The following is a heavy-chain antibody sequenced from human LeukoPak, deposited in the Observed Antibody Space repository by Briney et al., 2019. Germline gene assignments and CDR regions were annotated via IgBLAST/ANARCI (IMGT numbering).Heavy chain of an antibody. Sequence: KPGGSLRLSCAASGFTFSSYSMNWVRQAPGKGLEWVSSISSSSSYIYYADSVKGRFTISRDNAKNSLYLQMNSLRAEDTAVYYCARLDGYNNVWALYYMDVWGKGTTVTVSS. CDR2: ISSSSSYI. J-gene: IGHJ6*03. D-gene: IGHD5-24*01. CDR3: ARLDGYNNVWALYYMDV. V-gene: IGHV3-21*01. CDR1: GFTFSSYS.